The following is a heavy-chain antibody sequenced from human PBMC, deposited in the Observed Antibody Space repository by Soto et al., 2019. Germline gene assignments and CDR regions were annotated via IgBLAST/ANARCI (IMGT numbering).Heavy chain of an antibody. CDR1: GFTVSGNY. CDR2: IFSGDST. CDR3: ARDMGGYSYGTLDY. J-gene: IGHJ4*02. D-gene: IGHD5-18*01. V-gene: IGHV3-66*01. Sequence: EEQLVESGGGLVQPGGSLRLSCAASGFTVSGNYMNWVRQAPGKGLEWVSVIFSGDSTYYTDSVKGRFTISRDNSKNTVYLQMNSLRAEDTAVYYCARDMGGYSYGTLDYWGQGTLVTVSS.